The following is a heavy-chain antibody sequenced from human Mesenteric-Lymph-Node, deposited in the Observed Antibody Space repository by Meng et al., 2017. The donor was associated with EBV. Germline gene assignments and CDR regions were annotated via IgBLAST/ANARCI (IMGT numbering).Heavy chain of an antibody. CDR3: ARGNTVTNPLDS. CDR1: GNSFSEYD. D-gene: IGHD4-17*01. CDR2: MNPISGNT. V-gene: IGHV1-8*01. Sequence: GELVNSWGEGKKPGDSVKVFCKASGNSFSEYDINWVRQATGQGLEWMGWMNPISGNTAYARKFLGRVTMTRDTSTGTAYMELSSLRSEDAAVYYCARGNTVTNPLDSWGQGTLVTVSS. J-gene: IGHJ4*02.